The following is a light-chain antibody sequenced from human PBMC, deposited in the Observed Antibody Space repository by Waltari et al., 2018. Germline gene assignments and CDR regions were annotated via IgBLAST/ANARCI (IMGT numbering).Light chain of an antibody. CDR1: GGSIGSSY. CDR3: QSYDTSIVV. Sequence: NFMLTQPHSVSESPGKTVTISCTRSGGSIGSSYVQWYQQRPGSSPTTVIYEGSRRPSGVPDRFSGSIDGPSNSASLTISGLKTEDGADYYCQSYDTSIVVFGGGTKLTVL. J-gene: IGLJ2*01. CDR2: EGS. V-gene: IGLV6-57*01.